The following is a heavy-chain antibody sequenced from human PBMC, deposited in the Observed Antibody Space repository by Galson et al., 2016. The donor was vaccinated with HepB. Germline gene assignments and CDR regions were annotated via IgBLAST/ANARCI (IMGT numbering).Heavy chain of an antibody. D-gene: IGHD1-26*01. Sequence: SLRLSCAASGFTFSSYAMTWVRQAPGEGLEWVSSSRGSGSTYYPDSVKGRFTLSRDNSKNTLYLHMYSLRVEDTAVFYCEKGHAANPGAPRADYWGRGTLVTVSS. CDR3: EKGHAANPGAPRADY. V-gene: IGHV3-23*01. CDR1: GFTFSSYA. CDR2: SRGSGST. J-gene: IGHJ4*02.